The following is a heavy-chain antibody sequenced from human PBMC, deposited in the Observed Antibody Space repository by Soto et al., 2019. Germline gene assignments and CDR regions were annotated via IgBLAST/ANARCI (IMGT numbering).Heavy chain of an antibody. V-gene: IGHV4-30-4*01. Sequence: QVQLQESGPGLVKPSQTLSLTCSISGASISSDDYYWSWFRQPPGKGLEWIGYISYSGSTYYNPSLKSRITISVDTPKTQFSLILSSVTAADTAVFYCAREVNNYYGMDVWGQGTTVTVSS. J-gene: IGHJ6*02. CDR3: AREVNNYYGMDV. CDR2: ISYSGST. CDR1: GASISSDDYY.